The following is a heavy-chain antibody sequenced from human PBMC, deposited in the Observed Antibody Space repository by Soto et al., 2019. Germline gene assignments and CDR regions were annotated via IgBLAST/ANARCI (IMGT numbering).Heavy chain of an antibody. J-gene: IGHJ4*02. Sequence: GGSLRLSCAASGFTFSSYAMSWVRQAPGKGLEWVSGISGSGGSTHYADSVKGRFTISRDNSKNTLYWQMNSLRAEDTAVNYCVKSETYDILTVVTDWGQGTLVTVSS. CDR2: ISGSGGST. CDR3: VKSETYDILTVVTD. D-gene: IGHD3-9*01. CDR1: GFTFSSYA. V-gene: IGHV3-23*01.